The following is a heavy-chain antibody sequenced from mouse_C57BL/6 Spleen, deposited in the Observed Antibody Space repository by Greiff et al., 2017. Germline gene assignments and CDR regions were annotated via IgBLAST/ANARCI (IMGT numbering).Heavy chain of an antibody. CDR1: GYTFTSYW. CDR3: ARESYYGSRDFDY. J-gene: IGHJ2*01. CDR2: IDPSDSYT. V-gene: IGHV1-69*01. Sequence: VQLQQPGAELVMPGASVKLSCKASGYTFTSYWMHWVKQRPGQGLEWIGEIDPSDSYTNYNQKFKGKSTLTVDKSSSTAYMQLSSLTSEDSAVYYCARESYYGSRDFDYWGQGTTLTVSS. D-gene: IGHD1-1*01.